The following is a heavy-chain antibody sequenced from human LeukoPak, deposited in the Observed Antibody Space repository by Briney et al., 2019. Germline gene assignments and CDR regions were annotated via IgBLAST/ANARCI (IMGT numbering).Heavy chain of an antibody. CDR1: GFTFTYYA. Sequence: GGSMRLSCVASGFTFTYYAMSWVRQAPGKGLEYVSSISSANHMYYADSVKGRFTISRDNAKNSLFLQMNNLRGEDTAVYHCTREDCSNVRCYGASDAWGQGTLVTVSS. J-gene: IGHJ5*02. V-gene: IGHV3-69-1*01. CDR2: ISSANHM. CDR3: TREDCSNVRCYGASDA. D-gene: IGHD2-2*01.